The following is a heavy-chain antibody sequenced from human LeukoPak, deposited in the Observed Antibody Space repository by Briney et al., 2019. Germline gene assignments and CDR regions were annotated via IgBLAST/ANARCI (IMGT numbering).Heavy chain of an antibody. D-gene: IGHD5-18*01. J-gene: IGHJ4*02. CDR2: ISGSGGST. V-gene: IGHV3-23*01. CDR3: AKDVDTAMVTAYDY. Sequence: GGSLRLSCAASGFTVSSNYMSWVRQAPGKGLEWVSAISGSGGSTYYADSVKGRFTISRDNSKNTLYLQMNSLRAEDTAVYYCAKDVDTAMVTAYDYWGQGTLVTVSS. CDR1: GFTVSSNY.